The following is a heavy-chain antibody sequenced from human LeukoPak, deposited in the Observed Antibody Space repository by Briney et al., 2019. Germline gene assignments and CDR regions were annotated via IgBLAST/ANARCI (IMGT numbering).Heavy chain of an antibody. CDR3: ARDELGYSYGDESFDY. CDR1: GYTLTELS. V-gene: IGHV1-18*01. Sequence: ASVKVSCKVSGYTLTELSMHWVRQAPGQGLEWMGWISAYNGNTNYAQKLQGRVTMTTDTSTSTAYMELRSLRSDDTAVYYCARDELGYSYGDESFDYWGQGTLVTVSS. CDR2: ISAYNGNT. D-gene: IGHD5-18*01. J-gene: IGHJ4*02.